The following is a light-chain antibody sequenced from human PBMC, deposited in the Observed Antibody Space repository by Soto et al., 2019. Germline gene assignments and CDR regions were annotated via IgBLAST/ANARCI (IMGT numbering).Light chain of an antibody. CDR2: DAS. CDR1: QSVRRY. V-gene: IGKV3-20*01. CDR3: QQYDSSPRT. J-gene: IGKJ1*01. Sequence: EIVLTQSPDTLSLSPGETLSLSCRSSQSVRRYLAWYQHKPGQAPRLLIYDASNRATGIPDRFSGSGSGTDFTLTITRLEPEDFAVYYCQQYDSSPRTFGQGTKVDTK.